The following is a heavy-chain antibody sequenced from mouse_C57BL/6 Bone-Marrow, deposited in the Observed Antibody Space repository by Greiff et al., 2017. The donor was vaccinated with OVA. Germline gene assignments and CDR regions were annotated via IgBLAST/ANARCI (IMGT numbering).Heavy chain of an antibody. J-gene: IGHJ3*01. CDR2: INPNNGGT. D-gene: IGHD1-1*01. CDR1: GYTFTDYY. V-gene: IGHV1-26*01. Sequence: VQLQQSGPELVKPGASVKISCKASGYTFTDYYMNWVKQSHGKSLEWIGDINPNNGGTSYNQKFKGKATLTVDKSSSTAYMELRSLTSEDSAVYYCARRFTTVGGFAYWGQGTLVTVSA. CDR3: ARRFTTVGGFAY.